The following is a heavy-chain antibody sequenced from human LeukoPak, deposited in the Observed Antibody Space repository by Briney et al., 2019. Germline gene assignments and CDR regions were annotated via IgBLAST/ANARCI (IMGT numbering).Heavy chain of an antibody. V-gene: IGHV3-66*01. D-gene: IGHD3-16*01. Sequence: PGGSLRLSCAVSGFSVSNNYLTWVRQAPGKGLEWVSVLFGGGDTYYGDSVKGRFAISRDNSKNTVYLQMKSLRAEDTAVYYCARGQRTSMTLYYFDFWGPGTLVSVSS. J-gene: IGHJ4*02. CDR3: ARGQRTSMTLYYFDF. CDR1: GFSVSNNY. CDR2: LFGGGDT.